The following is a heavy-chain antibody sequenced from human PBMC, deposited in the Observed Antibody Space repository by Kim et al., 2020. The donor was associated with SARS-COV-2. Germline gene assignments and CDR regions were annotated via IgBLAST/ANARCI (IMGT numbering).Heavy chain of an antibody. Sequence: SETLSLTCTVSGGSISSGSYYWGWIRQPPGKGLEWIGSIYYSGSTYYNPSLKSRVTISVDTSKNQFSLKLNSVTAADTAVYYCARQGRYYDTLTGYRPCYFDYWGQGTLVTVSS. D-gene: IGHD3-9*01. J-gene: IGHJ4*02. CDR1: GGSISSGSYY. V-gene: IGHV4-39*01. CDR3: ARQGRYYDTLTGYRPCYFDY. CDR2: IYYSGST.